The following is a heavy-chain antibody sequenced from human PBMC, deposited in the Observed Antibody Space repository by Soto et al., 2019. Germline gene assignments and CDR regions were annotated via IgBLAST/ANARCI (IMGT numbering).Heavy chain of an antibody. CDR2: ISSSSSTI. D-gene: IGHD5-12*01. CDR3: ASRNIVTAISSFDS. CDR1: GFTFSSYS. V-gene: IGHV3-48*02. Sequence: EVHLVESGGGLVQPGGSLRLSCAASGFTFSSYSMNWVRQAPGKGLEWVSYISSSSSTIYYADSVKGRFTISRDNAKNSLYLQMSSLRDEDTAVYYWASRNIVTAISSFDSWGQGTLVTVSS. J-gene: IGHJ4*02.